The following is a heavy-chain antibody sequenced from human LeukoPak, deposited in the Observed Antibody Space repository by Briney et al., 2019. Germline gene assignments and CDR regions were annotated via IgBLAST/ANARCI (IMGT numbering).Heavy chain of an antibody. CDR3: ARDGSGSIDLDH. CDR1: GFTYSAYW. D-gene: IGHD3-3*01. CDR2: VDNDGRGT. V-gene: IGHV3-74*01. J-gene: IGHJ4*02. Sequence: GGSLRLSCSASGFTYSAYWMHWVRQAPGKGLVWISYVDNDGRGTAYVDSVKGRFTISRDNAKNTVYLQMNSLRVDDTAVYYCARDGSGSIDLDHWGQGTLVTVSS.